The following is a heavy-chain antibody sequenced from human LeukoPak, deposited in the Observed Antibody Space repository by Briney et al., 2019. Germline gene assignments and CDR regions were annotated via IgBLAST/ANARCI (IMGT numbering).Heavy chain of an antibody. D-gene: IGHD1-26*01. CDR3: ARRENYFDY. Sequence: ASVKVSCKASGYIFTGYYMHWVRQAPGQGLEWMGWINPNSGGTNYAQKFQGRVTITADKSTSTAYMELSSLRSEDTAVYYCARRENYFDYWGQGTLVTVSS. CDR1: GYIFTGYY. V-gene: IGHV1-2*02. J-gene: IGHJ4*02. CDR2: INPNSGGT.